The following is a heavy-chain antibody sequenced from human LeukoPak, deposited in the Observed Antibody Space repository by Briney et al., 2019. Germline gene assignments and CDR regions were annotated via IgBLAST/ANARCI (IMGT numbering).Heavy chain of an antibody. D-gene: IGHD6-13*01. CDR1: GFTFSSYG. J-gene: IGHJ1*01. V-gene: IGHV3-30*02. Sequence: GGSLRLSCAASGFTFSSYGMHWVRQAPGKGLEWVAVIWYDGSNKYYADSVKGRFTISRDNSKNTLYLQMNSLRAEDTAVYYCAKETGYSSSWYHPEYFQHWGQGTLVTASS. CDR3: AKETGYSSSWYHPEYFQH. CDR2: IWYDGSNK.